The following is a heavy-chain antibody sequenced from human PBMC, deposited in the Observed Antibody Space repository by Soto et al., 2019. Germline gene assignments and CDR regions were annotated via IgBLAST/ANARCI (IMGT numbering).Heavy chain of an antibody. V-gene: IGHV3-23*01. CDR1: GFTFSSYA. D-gene: IGHD2-8*01. CDR2: ISSSGAST. Sequence: EVQLLESGVDLAQPGGSLRLSCAASGFTFSSYAMTWVRQAPGKGLEWVSTISSSGASTYYADSVEGRFTISRDNSKNTLYLQMNSLRAEDTAVYYCAKEWSDARTREKCGLVNYWGQGTLVTGSS. CDR3: AKEWSDARTREKCGLVNY. J-gene: IGHJ4*02.